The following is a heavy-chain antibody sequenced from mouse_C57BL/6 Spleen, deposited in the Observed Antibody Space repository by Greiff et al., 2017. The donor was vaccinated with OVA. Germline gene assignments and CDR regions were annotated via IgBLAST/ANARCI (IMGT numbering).Heavy chain of an antibody. Sequence: QVQLQQPGAELVRPGTSVKLSCKASGYTFTSYWMHWVKQRPGQGLEWIGVIDPSDSYTNYNQKFKGKATLTVDTSSSTAYMQLSILTSEDSAVYYYAISPYYYGDYWGQGTTLTVSS. CDR1: GYTFTSYW. CDR3: AISPYYYGDY. CDR2: IDPSDSYT. J-gene: IGHJ2*01. V-gene: IGHV1-59*01. D-gene: IGHD6-5*01.